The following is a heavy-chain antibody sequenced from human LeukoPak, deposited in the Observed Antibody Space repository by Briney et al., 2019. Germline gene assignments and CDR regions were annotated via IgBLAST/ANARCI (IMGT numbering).Heavy chain of an antibody. D-gene: IGHD2/OR15-2a*01. CDR2: THHRGPT. J-gene: IGHJ4*02. CDR1: GDSISSTDYY. Sequence: PSETLSLTCSVSGDSISSTDYYWSWARQHPGKGLEWIGYTHHRGPTYSNPSLKSRVDISVDTSTNQVSLKLSSVTAADTAVYLCATKPNSFSYFDIWGQGTLVTVSS. V-gene: IGHV4-31*03. CDR3: ATKPNSFSYFDI.